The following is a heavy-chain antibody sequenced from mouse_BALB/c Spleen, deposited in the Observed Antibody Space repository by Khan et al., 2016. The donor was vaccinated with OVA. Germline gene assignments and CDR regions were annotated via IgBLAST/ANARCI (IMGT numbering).Heavy chain of an antibody. Sequence: VKLEESGPGLVQPSQSLSITCTVSGFSLSSYGVHWVRQSPGKGLEWLGVIWSGGSTDFNAAFISRLSINKDNSKSQVFFKMNSLQTNDSAIYCCARGGLPFAYWGQGTLVTVSA. V-gene: IGHV2-2*02. CDR2: IWSGGST. J-gene: IGHJ3*01. CDR3: ARGGLPFAY. CDR1: GFSLSSYG. D-gene: IGHD2-13*01.